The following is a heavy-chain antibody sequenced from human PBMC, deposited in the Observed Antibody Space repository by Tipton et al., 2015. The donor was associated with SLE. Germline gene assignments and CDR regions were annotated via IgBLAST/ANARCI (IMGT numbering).Heavy chain of an antibody. CDR1: GASTSDDPYY. V-gene: IGHV4-61*09. D-gene: IGHD3-10*02. CDR2: IYTSGNT. J-gene: IGHJ6*01. Sequence: TLSLTCAVSGASTSDDPYYYNWLRQPAGRGREWIGQIYTSGNTIYHPSLKSRVTISLDTSKRHFSLNLASVTAADTAVYFCARGRSSTMYGLDMWGQGTAVTVS. CDR3: ARGRSSTMYGLDM.